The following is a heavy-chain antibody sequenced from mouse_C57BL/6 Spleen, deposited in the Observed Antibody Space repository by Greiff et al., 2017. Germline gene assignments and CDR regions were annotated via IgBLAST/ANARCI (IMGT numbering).Heavy chain of an antibody. CDR3: AREDYDYDAGGRYYIDY. V-gene: IGHV1-19*01. CDR1: GYTFTDYY. D-gene: IGHD2-4*01. J-gene: IGHJ2*01. CDR2: INPYNGGT. Sequence: VQLQQSGPVLVKPGASVKMSCKASGYTFTDYYMNWVKQSHGKSLEWIGVINPYNGGTSYNQKFKGKATLTVDKSSSPAYMELNSLTSEDSAVYYCAREDYDYDAGGRYYIDYWGQGTTLTVSS.